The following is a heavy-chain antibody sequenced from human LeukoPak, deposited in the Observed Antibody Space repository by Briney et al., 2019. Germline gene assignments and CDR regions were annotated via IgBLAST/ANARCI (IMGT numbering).Heavy chain of an antibody. V-gene: IGHV1-69*13. CDR3: ARGVPAASYHYGMDV. J-gene: IGHJ6*02. CDR1: GGTFSSYA. Sequence: ASVKVSCKASGGTFSSYAISWVRQAPGQGLEWMGGIIPIFGTANYAQKFQGRVTITADESTSTAYMELSSLRSEDTAVYYCARGVPAASYHYGMDVWGQGTTVTVSS. D-gene: IGHD2-2*01. CDR2: IIPIFGTA.